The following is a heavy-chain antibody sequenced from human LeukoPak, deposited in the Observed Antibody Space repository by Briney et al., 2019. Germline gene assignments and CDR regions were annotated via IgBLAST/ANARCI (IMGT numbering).Heavy chain of an antibody. Sequence: SETLSLTCAVSGGSISSGGYSWSWIRQPPGKGLEWVGYIYHSGSTYYNPSLKSRVTISVDRSKNQFSLKLSSVTAADTAVYYCARDITLGGDIVVVPAAIWGQGTLVTVSS. J-gene: IGHJ4*02. V-gene: IGHV4-30-2*01. CDR2: IYHSGST. CDR1: GGSISSGGYS. CDR3: ARDITLGGDIVVVPAAI. D-gene: IGHD2-2*01.